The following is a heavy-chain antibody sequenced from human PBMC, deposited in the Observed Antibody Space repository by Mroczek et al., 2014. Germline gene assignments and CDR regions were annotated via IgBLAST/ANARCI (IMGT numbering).Heavy chain of an antibody. CDR3: ARGGYYDFWSGYHYFDY. CDR2: IYHSGST. V-gene: IGHV4-30-2*01. CDR1: GGSISSGGYS. D-gene: IGHD3-3*01. J-gene: IGHJ4*02. Sequence: QVQLVESGSGLVKPSQTLSLTCAVSGGSISSGGYSWSWIRQPPGKGLEWIGYIYHSGSTYYNPSLKSRVTISVDRSKNQFSLKLSSVTAADTAVYYCARGGYYDFWSGYHYFDYWGQGTLVTVSS.